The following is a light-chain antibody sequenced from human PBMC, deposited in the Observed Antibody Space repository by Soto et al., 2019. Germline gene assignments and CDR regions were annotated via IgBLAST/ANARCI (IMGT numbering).Light chain of an antibody. J-gene: IGLJ2*01. V-gene: IGLV2-11*01. CDR3: CSYAGSYTVV. Sequence: SALTQPRSVSGSPGQSVTISCTGTSSDVGGYNYVSWYQQHPGKGPTLMIYDVTKRPSGVPDRFSGSKSVNTASLTISGLQAEDEADYYCCSYAGSYTVVFGGGTKLTVL. CDR2: DVT. CDR1: SSDVGGYNY.